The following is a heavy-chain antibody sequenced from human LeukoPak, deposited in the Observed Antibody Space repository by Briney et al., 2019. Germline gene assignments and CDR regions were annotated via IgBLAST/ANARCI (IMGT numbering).Heavy chain of an antibody. CDR3: ARLVGASDY. V-gene: IGHV3-23*01. D-gene: IGHD1-26*01. J-gene: IGHJ4*02. CDR2: ISDSGGST. CDR1: GFTFSSYA. Sequence: GGSLRLSCAASGFTFSSYAMSWVRQAPGKGLEWVSTISDSGGSTYYAESVKGRFTISRDNSKNMLYLQMNSLRAEDTAVYYCARLVGASDYWGQGTLVTVSS.